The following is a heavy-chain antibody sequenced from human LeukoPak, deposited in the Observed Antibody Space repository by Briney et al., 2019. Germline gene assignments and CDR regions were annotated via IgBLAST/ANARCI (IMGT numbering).Heavy chain of an antibody. V-gene: IGHV5-51*01. J-gene: IGHJ3*02. D-gene: IGHD4-23*01. CDR3: ARRRNYGANSNAFDI. CDR1: GYMFTNYW. CDR2: IYRGDSDT. Sequence: GESLRISCKGSGYMFTNYWIGWVRQMPGKGLEWMGIIYRGDSDTRYSPSFQGQVTFSADKSISTAYLQWSSLKASDTAMYYCARRRNYGANSNAFDIWGQGTMVIVSS.